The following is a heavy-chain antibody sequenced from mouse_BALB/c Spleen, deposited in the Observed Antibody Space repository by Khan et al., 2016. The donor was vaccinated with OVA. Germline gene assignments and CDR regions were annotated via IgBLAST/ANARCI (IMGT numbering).Heavy chain of an antibody. V-gene: IGHV1-77*01. CDR1: GYTFTDFY. CDR3: ARRSNFGSSFAY. J-gene: IGHJ3*01. D-gene: IGHD2-5*01. CDR2: IYPCSGGT. Sequence: QVQLQQSGAELARPGASVKLSCKASGYTFTDFYINWVKQRPGQGLECIREIYPCSGGTYYNEKFNDKATLTVDKSSSTAYMQLNSLTSEASAVYCCARRSNFGSSFAYWGQGTLVTVSA.